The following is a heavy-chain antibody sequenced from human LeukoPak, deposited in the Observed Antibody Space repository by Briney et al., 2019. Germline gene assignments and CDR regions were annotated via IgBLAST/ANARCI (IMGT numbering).Heavy chain of an antibody. J-gene: IGHJ4*02. CDR3: AREAYGDSGGYFDY. D-gene: IGHD4-17*01. CDR1: GLSFSSGGYS. CDR2: IYHSGST. Sequence: PSETLSLTCAVCGLSFSSGGYSWSWIRQPPGKGLEWIGYIYHSGSTYYNPSLKSRVTISVDRSKNQFSLRLSSVSLEINAVKSCAREAYGDSGGYFDYWGQGTLVTVSS. V-gene: IGHV4-30-2*01.